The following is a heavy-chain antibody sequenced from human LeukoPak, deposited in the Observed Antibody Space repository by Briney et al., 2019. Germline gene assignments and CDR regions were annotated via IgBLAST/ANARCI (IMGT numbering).Heavy chain of an antibody. D-gene: IGHD5-24*01. CDR1: GFTFSSYS. J-gene: IGHJ6*03. V-gene: IGHV3-21*01. CDR2: ISSSSSYI. CDR3: ARAREMATIDHPNYYYYYMDV. Sequence: GGSLRLSCGASGFTFSSYSMNWVRQAPGKGLEWVSSISSSSSYIYYADSVKGRFTISRDSAKNSLYLQMNSLRAEDTAVYYCARAREMATIDHPNYYYYYMDVWGKGTTVTVSS.